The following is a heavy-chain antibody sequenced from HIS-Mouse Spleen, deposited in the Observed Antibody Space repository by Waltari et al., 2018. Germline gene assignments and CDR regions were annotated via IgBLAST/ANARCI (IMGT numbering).Heavy chain of an antibody. CDR3: ARDMVALGIDAFDI. Sequence: QVQLVQSGAEVKKPGASVKVSCKASGYTFTGYYMHWVRQAPGKGLEWMGWINPNSGGTNDAQKFQGRVTRTRNTSISTAYMELSRLRADDTAVYYCARDMVALGIDAFDIWGQGTMVTVSS. CDR2: INPNSGGT. D-gene: IGHD7-27*01. CDR1: GYTFTGYY. J-gene: IGHJ3*02. V-gene: IGHV1-2*02.